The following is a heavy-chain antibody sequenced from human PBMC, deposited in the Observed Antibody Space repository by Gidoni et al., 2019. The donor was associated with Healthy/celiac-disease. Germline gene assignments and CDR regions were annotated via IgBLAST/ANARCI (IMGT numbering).Heavy chain of an antibody. CDR3: ARLVLGSSGRDDY. D-gene: IGHD3-22*01. Sequence: QLQLQESGPGLVKPSETLSLTCTVSGGSISSSSYYWGWIRQPPGKGLEWIGSIYYSGSTYYNPSLKSRVTISVDTSKNQFSLKLSSVTAADTAVYYCARLVLGSSGRDDYWGQGTLVTVSS. V-gene: IGHV4-39*01. CDR2: IYYSGST. CDR1: GGSISSSSYY. J-gene: IGHJ4*02.